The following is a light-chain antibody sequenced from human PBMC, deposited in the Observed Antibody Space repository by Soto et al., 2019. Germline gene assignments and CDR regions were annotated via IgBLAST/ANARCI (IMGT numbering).Light chain of an antibody. V-gene: IGKV3-11*01. Sequence: EIVLTQSPATLSLSPGERATLSCRACQSVSSYLAWYQQKPGQAPRLLIYDASNRATGIPARFSGSGSGTDFTLTISSLEPEDFAVYYCQQRSNWPWTFGQGTKVEI. CDR1: QSVSSY. CDR3: QQRSNWPWT. J-gene: IGKJ1*01. CDR2: DAS.